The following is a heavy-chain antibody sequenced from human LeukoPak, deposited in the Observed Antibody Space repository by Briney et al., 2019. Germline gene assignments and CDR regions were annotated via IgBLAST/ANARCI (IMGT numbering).Heavy chain of an antibody. CDR3: ARERRLYYYYGMDV. V-gene: IGHV1-69*05. CDR2: IIPIFGTA. CDR1: GGTFSSYA. Sequence: ASVKVSCKASGGTFSSYAISWVRQAPGQGLEWMGGIIPIFGTASYAQKFQGRVTMTRDTSTSTVYMELSSLRSEDTAVYYCARERRLYYYYGMDVWGQGTTVTVSS. J-gene: IGHJ6*02.